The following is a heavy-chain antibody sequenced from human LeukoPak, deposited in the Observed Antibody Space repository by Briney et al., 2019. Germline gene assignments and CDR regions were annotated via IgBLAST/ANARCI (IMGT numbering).Heavy chain of an antibody. CDR1: GGTFSSYA. D-gene: IGHD3-22*01. CDR2: IIPIFGTA. Sequence: WASVKVSCKASGGTFSSYAISWVRQAPGQGLEWMGRIIPIFGTANYAQKFQGRVTITTDESTSAAYMELSSLRSEDTAVYYCASGTLGTSSGYYETDYWGQGTLVTVS. V-gene: IGHV1-69*05. CDR3: ASGTLGTSSGYYETDY. J-gene: IGHJ4*02.